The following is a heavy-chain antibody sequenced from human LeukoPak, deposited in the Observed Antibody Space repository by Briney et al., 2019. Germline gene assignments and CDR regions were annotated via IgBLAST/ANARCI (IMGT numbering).Heavy chain of an antibody. CDR1: GGTCSSYA. CDR3: CLLELRYYYYGMDV. CDR2: IIPIFGTA. D-gene: IGHD1-7*01. J-gene: IGHJ6*02. Sequence: GASVKVSCKASGGTCSSYAISWVRQAPGQGLEWMGGIIPIFGTANYAQKFQGRVTITADESTSTAYMELSSLRSEDTAVYYCCLLELRYYYYGMDVWGQGTTVTVSS. V-gene: IGHV1-69*13.